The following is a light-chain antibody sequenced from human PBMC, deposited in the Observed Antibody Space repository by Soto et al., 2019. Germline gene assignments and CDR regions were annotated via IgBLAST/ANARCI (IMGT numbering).Light chain of an antibody. V-gene: IGKV1-33*01. CDR3: QQFFDLPYT. J-gene: IGKJ2*01. CDR2: DAS. CDR1: REISNY. Sequence: DIQMTQSPSSLAASVGVRVAITCQASREISNYVNWYQQKQGKPPNLLVYDASNLQPGVPSRFSGSGSGTVFTFTISSLQPEDIATYFCQQFFDLPYTFGQGTKLQIK.